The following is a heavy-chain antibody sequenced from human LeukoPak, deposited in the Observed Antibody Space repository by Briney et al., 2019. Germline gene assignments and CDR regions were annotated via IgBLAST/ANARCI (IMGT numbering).Heavy chain of an antibody. J-gene: IGHJ5*02. D-gene: IGHD3/OR15-3a*01. CDR1: GGSISSSSYS. CDR2: IYYSGST. V-gene: IGHV4-39*01. CDR3: ARHGSDYDFWSGYYFLPLTNDNWFDP. Sequence: NPSETLSLTCTVSGGSISSSSYSWGWLRQPPGKGLEWIGSIYYSGSTYYNPSLKSRVTISVDTSKNQFSLKLSSVTAADTAVYYCARHGSDYDFWSGYYFLPLTNDNWFDPWGQGTLVTVSS.